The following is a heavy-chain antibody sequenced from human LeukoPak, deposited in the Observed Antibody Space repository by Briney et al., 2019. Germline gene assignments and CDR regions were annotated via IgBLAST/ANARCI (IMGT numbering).Heavy chain of an antibody. CDR2: INHSGST. CDR3: ARGFPIVVVPAANWFDP. Sequence: SETLSLTCAVYGGSFSGYYWSWIRHPPGKGLEWIGEINHSGSTNYNPSLKSRVTISVDTSKNQFSLKLSSVTAADTAVYYCARGFPIVVVPAANWFDPRGQGTLVTVSS. V-gene: IGHV4-34*01. J-gene: IGHJ5*02. CDR1: GGSFSGYY. D-gene: IGHD2-2*01.